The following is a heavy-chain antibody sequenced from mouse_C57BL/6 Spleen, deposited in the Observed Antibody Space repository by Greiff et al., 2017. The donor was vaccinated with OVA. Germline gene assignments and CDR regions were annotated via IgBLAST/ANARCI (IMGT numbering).Heavy chain of an antibody. J-gene: IGHJ2*01. D-gene: IGHD2-4*01. V-gene: IGHV1-64*01. CDR2: IHPNSGST. CDR1: GYTFTSYW. CDR3: ARKYDYDDYYFDY. Sequence: QVQLQQPGAELVKPGASVTLSCKASGYTFTSYWMHWVKQRPGQGLEWIGMIHPNSGSTNYNEKFKSKATLTVDKSSSTAYMQLSSLTSEDSAVYYCARKYDYDDYYFDYWGQGTTLTVSS.